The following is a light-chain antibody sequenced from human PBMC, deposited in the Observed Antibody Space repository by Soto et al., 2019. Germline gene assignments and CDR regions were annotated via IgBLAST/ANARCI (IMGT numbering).Light chain of an antibody. CDR1: SSDVGADDY. J-gene: IGLJ1*01. CDR3: SSYTTTSTYV. V-gene: IGLV2-14*01. Sequence: QSVLTQPASVSGSPGQSLTISCTGTSSDVGADDYVSWYQQHPGKAPQFMIYEVTNRPSGVSHRFSGSRSGNTASLTISGLQAEDEADYYCSSYTTTSTYVFGTGTKVTVL. CDR2: EVT.